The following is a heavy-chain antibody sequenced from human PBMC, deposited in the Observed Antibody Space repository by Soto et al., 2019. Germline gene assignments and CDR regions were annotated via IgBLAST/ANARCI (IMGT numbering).Heavy chain of an antibody. CDR3: ARGANYYDSSGYYYFDY. CDR1: GFTFSSYA. D-gene: IGHD3-22*01. V-gene: IGHV3-30-3*01. J-gene: IGHJ4*02. Sequence: GGSLRLSCAASGFTFSSYAMHWVRQAPGKGLEWVAVISYDGSNKYYADSVKGRFTISRDNSKNTLYLQMNSLRAEDTAVYYCARGANYYDSSGYYYFDYWGQGTLVTVSS. CDR2: ISYDGSNK.